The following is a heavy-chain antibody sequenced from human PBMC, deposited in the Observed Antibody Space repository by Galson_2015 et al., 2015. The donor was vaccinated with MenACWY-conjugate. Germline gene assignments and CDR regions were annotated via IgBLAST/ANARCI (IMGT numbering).Heavy chain of an antibody. CDR2: ISPDGSVT. CDR3: TRGNEGYARFDH. CDR1: GFTFNHYC. Sequence: SLRLSCAASGFTFNHYCMHWVRQAPGKGLVWVSRISPDGSVTYYADSVKGRFTLSRDNAKNTLYLQMNRLSGDDTAVYYCTRGNEGYARFDHWGQGTLVTVSS. V-gene: IGHV3-74*01. J-gene: IGHJ5*02. D-gene: IGHD5-12*01.